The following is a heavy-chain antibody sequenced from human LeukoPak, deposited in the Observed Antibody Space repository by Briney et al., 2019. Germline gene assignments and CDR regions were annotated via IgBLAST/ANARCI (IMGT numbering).Heavy chain of an antibody. D-gene: IGHD1-20*01. V-gene: IGHV3-66*01. Sequence: PGGSLRLSCAASGFTVSSNYMSWVRQAPGKGLEWVSVIYSGGSTYYADSVKGRFTISRDNSKNTLYLQMNSLRAEDTAVYYCARDTRYNWNLVGRFDPWGQGTLVTVSS. CDR3: ARDTRYNWNLVGRFDP. CDR1: GFTVSSNY. J-gene: IGHJ5*02. CDR2: IYSGGST.